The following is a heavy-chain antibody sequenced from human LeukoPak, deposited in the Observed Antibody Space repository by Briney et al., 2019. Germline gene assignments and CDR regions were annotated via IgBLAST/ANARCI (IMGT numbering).Heavy chain of an antibody. V-gene: IGHV4-31*03. CDR2: IYYSGST. D-gene: IGHD1-26*01. CDR1: GGSISSGGYY. CDR3: ARKDSGSSLGY. J-gene: IGHJ4*02. Sequence: SETLSLTCTVSGGSISSGGYYWSWLRQHPGKGLEWIGYIYYSGSTYYNPSLKSRVTISVDTSKNQFSLKLSSVTAADTAVYYCARKDSGSSLGYWGQGTLVTVSA.